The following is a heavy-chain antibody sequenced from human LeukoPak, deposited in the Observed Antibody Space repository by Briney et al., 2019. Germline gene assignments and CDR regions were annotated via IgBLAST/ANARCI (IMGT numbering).Heavy chain of an antibody. CDR2: INHSGST. J-gene: IGHJ4*02. Sequence: SSETLSLTCAVYGGSFSGYYWSWIRQPPGKGLEWIGEINHSGSTNYNPSLKSRVTISVDTSKNQFSLKLSSVTAADTAVYYCARAPFTTYYYDSSGYTPFDYWGQGTLVTVSS. V-gene: IGHV4-34*01. CDR3: ARAPFTTYYYDSSGYTPFDY. D-gene: IGHD3-22*01. CDR1: GGSFSGYY.